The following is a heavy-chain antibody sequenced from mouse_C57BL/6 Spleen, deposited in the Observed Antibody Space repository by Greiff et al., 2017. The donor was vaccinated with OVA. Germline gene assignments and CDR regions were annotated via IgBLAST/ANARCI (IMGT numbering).Heavy chain of an antibody. J-gene: IGHJ2*01. CDR2: IRLKSDNYAT. CDR3: TRLRYYFDY. Sequence: DVMLVESGGGLVQPGGSMKLSCVASGFTFSNYWMNWVRQSPEKGLEWVAQIRLKSDNYATHYAESVKGRFTISRDDSKSSVYLQMNNLRAEDTGIYYCTRLRYYFDYWGQGTTLTVSS. V-gene: IGHV6-3*01. CDR1: GFTFSNYW. D-gene: IGHD2-4*01.